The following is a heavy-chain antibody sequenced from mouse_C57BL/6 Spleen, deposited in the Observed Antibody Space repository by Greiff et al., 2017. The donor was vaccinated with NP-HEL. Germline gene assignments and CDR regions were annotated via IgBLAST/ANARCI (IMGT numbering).Heavy chain of an antibody. D-gene: IGHD1-1*01. CDR3: ARPPVVDWYFDV. CDR2: INPNNGGT. Sequence: VQLQQSGPELVKPGASVKISCKASGYTFTDYYMNWVKQSHGKSLEWIGDINPNNGGTSYNQKFKGKATLTVDKSSSTAYMELRSLTSEDSAVYYCARPPVVDWYFDVWGTGTTVTVSS. J-gene: IGHJ1*03. CDR1: GYTFTDYY. V-gene: IGHV1-26*01.